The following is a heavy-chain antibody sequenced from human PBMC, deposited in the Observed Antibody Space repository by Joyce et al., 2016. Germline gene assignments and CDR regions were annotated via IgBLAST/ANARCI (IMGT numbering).Heavy chain of an antibody. D-gene: IGHD3-16*01. CDR2: IHASSGST. Sequence: EVQILESGGGLVQPGGSLRLSCAASGLIFSGYAMSWVRQAPGKGLEWVSSIHASSGSTHYADSVQGRFTISRDNSKNTLNLQMNSLRAEDTAVYYCAKDLWGPYYFDYWGQGTLVTVSS. V-gene: IGHV3-23*01. J-gene: IGHJ4*02. CDR3: AKDLWGPYYFDY. CDR1: GLIFSGYA.